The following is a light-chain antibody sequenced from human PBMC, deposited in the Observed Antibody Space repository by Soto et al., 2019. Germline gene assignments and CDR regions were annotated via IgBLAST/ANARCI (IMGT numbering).Light chain of an antibody. Sequence: QSVLTQPASVSGSPRQSITISCTGTSSDVGAYNFVSWYQHHPDKAPKLMISEVSNRPSGVSDRFSGSKSGNTASLTISGLQAEDEADYYCASLTTTSFVFGTGTRSPS. J-gene: IGLJ1*01. V-gene: IGLV2-14*01. CDR3: ASLTTTSFV. CDR1: SSDVGAYNF. CDR2: EVS.